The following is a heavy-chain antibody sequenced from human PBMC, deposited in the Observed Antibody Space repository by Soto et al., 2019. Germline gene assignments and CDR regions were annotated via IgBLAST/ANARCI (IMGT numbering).Heavy chain of an antibody. Sequence: QVQLQESGPGLVKPSETLSLTCTVSGGSISSYYWSWIRQPPGKGLEWIGYIYYSGSPNYNPSLKSRVTSSVDTAKNQFSLELSSVTAADPAVYYCAGLNRYGYSFDIWGPGKMVTVSS. V-gene: IGHV4-59*08. D-gene: IGHD5-18*01. CDR2: IYYSGSP. CDR3: AGLNRYGYSFDI. J-gene: IGHJ3*02. CDR1: GGSISSYY.